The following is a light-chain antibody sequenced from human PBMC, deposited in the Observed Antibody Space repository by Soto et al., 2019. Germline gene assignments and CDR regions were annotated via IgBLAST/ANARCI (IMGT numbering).Light chain of an antibody. V-gene: IGKV1-9*01. Sequence: DIQFTQSPSFLSASVGDRVTITCRASQGISSYLAWYQQKKGKAPKRLIYAASSLQSGVPSRFRGSGSGTEFTLPISSLQPEDFETYYCLQHNSYPWTFGQGTKVDI. CDR2: AAS. CDR1: QGISSY. J-gene: IGKJ1*01. CDR3: LQHNSYPWT.